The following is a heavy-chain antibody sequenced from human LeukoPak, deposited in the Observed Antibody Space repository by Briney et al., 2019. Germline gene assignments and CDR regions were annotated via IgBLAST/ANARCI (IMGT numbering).Heavy chain of an antibody. Sequence: GGSLRLSCAASGFTFSSYWMHWVRQAPGKGLVWVSRINTDGSSTSYADSVKGRFTISRDNAKNTLYLQMNSLRAEDTAVYYCARMPWVMTTVTGGGYFDYWGQGTLVTVSS. CDR1: GFTFSSYW. V-gene: IGHV3-74*01. CDR2: INTDGSST. CDR3: ARMPWVMTTVTGGGYFDY. D-gene: IGHD4-11*01. J-gene: IGHJ4*02.